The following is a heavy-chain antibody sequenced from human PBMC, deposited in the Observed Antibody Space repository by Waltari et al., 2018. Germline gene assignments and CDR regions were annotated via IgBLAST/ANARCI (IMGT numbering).Heavy chain of an antibody. CDR1: GYTFTNYY. D-gene: IGHD3-10*01. J-gene: IGHJ4*02. Sequence: QVQLVQSGAEVKKPGASVKVSCKASGYTFTNYYIHWVRQAPGQGLEWMGIISPSGGNTSYAQKFQGRVTMTRDTSKNQFSLKLSSVTAADTAVYYCAGDDGSGFWGQGTLVTVSS. CDR2: ISPSGGNT. V-gene: IGHV1-46*01. CDR3: AGDDGSGF.